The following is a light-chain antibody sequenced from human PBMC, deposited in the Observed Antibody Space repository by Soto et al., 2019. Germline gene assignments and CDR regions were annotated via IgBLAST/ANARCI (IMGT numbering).Light chain of an antibody. Sequence: ETVLTQSPGTLSLSPGERATLSCRASLSISGTYLAWYQQRPGQPPRLLIYGASNRATGIPDRFSGSGSGTDFTLTISRLEAEDSAVYYCQQYVSLRFSFGPGTKVEIK. CDR1: LSISGTY. J-gene: IGKJ3*01. V-gene: IGKV3-20*01. CDR2: GAS. CDR3: QQYVSLRFS.